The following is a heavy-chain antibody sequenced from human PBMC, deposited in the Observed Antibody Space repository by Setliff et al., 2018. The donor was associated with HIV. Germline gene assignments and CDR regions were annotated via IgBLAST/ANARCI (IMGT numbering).Heavy chain of an antibody. V-gene: IGHV1-69*10. CDR1: GGTFSSYA. CDR2: IIPILGIA. Sequence: GASVKVSCKASGGTFSSYAISWVRQAPGQGLEWMGGIIPILGIANYAQKFQGRVTITAVESTSTAYMELSSLGSEDTAVYYCARGQIGYGDYALNWFDPWGQGTLVTVSS. J-gene: IGHJ5*02. D-gene: IGHD4-17*01. CDR3: ARGQIGYGDYALNWFDP.